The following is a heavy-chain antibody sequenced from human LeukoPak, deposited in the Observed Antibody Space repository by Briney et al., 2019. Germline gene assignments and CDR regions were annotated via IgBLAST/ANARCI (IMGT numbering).Heavy chain of an antibody. D-gene: IGHD6-13*01. CDR3: ARPMAAAGPFDP. Sequence: GESLKISCKASGYSFTKYWIGWVRQMPGKGLEWLGIIYPGDSDTRYSPSFQGQVTISADKSISTAYLQWSSLKASDTAMYYCARPMAAAGPFDPWGQGTLVTVSS. CDR2: IYPGDSDT. CDR1: GYSFTKYW. V-gene: IGHV5-51*01. J-gene: IGHJ5*02.